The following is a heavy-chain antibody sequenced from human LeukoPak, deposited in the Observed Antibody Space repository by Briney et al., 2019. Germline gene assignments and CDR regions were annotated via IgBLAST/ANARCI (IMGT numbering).Heavy chain of an antibody. V-gene: IGHV3-74*01. Sequence: PGGSLTLSCAASGLTFSSYWMHWVRHAPGKGLVWVSCINSDGSSTSHAHCVKGRFTISRDNAKNTLYLQMNSLRAEDTAVYYCARELKYSSSWYYYYYGMDVWGQGTTVTVSS. CDR2: INSDGSST. D-gene: IGHD6-13*01. J-gene: IGHJ6*02. CDR1: GLTFSSYW. CDR3: ARELKYSSSWYYYYYGMDV.